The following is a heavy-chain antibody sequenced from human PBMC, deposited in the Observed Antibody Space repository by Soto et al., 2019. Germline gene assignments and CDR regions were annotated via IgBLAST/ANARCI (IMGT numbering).Heavy chain of an antibody. CDR2: TYYRSKWYN. J-gene: IGHJ5*02. CDR3: ASSPASDSSGYFDP. D-gene: IGHD6-19*01. CDR1: GDSVSSNSAA. Sequence: SQTLSLTCAIPGDSVSSNSAAWNWIRQSPSRGLEWLGRTYYRSKWYNDYAVSVKSRITINPDTSKNQFSLQLNSVTPEDTAVYYCASSPASDSSGYFDPWGQGTLVTVS. V-gene: IGHV6-1*01.